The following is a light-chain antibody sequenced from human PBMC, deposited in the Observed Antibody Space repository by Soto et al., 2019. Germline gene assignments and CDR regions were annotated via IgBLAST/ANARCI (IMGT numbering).Light chain of an antibody. CDR1: QSLLRRNGYHF. CDR3: MQGQQIPYN. J-gene: IGKJ3*01. V-gene: IGKV2-28*01. Sequence: IVMSQSPLSLSVTPGEPACISCRSSQSLLRRNGYHFLDWYLQKTGQSPQLLIYLGFIRASGVRDRCSGSGSAADNTLTIGTVEAKDVGVYYFMQGQQIPYNFGPGTNVDSK. CDR2: LGF.